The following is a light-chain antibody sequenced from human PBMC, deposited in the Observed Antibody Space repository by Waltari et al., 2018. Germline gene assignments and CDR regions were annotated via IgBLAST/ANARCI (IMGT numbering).Light chain of an antibody. Sequence: DIQITQSPSSLSASVGDRVTIACRTSQSIRNYLNWYQQKPGKAPKLLIYAASTLQSGVPSRFSGSGSGTDFTLTISSLQPEDFATYYCEQSYNIPTFGGGTKVEIK. J-gene: IGKJ4*01. V-gene: IGKV1-39*01. CDR1: QSIRNY. CDR2: AAS. CDR3: EQSYNIPT.